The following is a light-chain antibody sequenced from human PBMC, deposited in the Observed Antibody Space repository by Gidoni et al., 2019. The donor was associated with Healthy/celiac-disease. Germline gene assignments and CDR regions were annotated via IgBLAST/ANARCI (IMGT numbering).Light chain of an antibody. CDR2: DAS. J-gene: IGKJ4*01. CDR1: QSVSSY. Sequence: EIVLTQSPATLSLSPGERATLSCRASQSVSSYLAWYQHKPGQAPRLLIYDASNRATDIQARFSGSGSETDFTLNISSLEHEDFAVYYCQQRSNWPPTFGGGTKVEIK. V-gene: IGKV3-11*01. CDR3: QQRSNWPPT.